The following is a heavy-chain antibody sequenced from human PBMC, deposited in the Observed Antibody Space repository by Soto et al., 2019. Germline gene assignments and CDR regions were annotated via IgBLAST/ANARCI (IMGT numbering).Heavy chain of an antibody. CDR1: GFTFSSYA. V-gene: IGHV3-30-3*01. CDR3: ARDGLEPGAFDI. J-gene: IGHJ3*02. Sequence: QVQLVESGGGVVQPGRSLRLSCAASGFTFSSYAMHWVRQAPGKGLEWVAVISYDGSNKYYADSAKGRFTISRDNSKNTLYLQMNSLRAEDTAVYYCARDGLEPGAFDIWGQGTMVTVSS. CDR2: ISYDGSNK.